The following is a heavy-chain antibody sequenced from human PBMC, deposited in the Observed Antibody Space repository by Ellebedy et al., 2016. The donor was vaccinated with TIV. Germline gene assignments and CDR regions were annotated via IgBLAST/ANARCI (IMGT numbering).Heavy chain of an antibody. CDR1: GGSISSYY. Sequence: MPSETLSLTCTVSGGSISSYYWSWIRQPPGTGLEWIVSIYYSGSTNYNPSLKSRVTISVDTSKKQFSLELSSVTAADTAVYYCARRRYYGSGSYFDPWGQGTLVTVSS. CDR3: ARRRYYGSGSYFDP. CDR2: IYYSGST. V-gene: IGHV4-59*08. D-gene: IGHD3-10*01. J-gene: IGHJ5*02.